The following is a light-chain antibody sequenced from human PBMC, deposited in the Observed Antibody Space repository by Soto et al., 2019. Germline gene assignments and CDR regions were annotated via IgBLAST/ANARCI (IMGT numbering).Light chain of an antibody. Sequence: SPVTLSLSPGERATLSCRASRSFASSYLGWYQQKPGQAPRLLIYAASTRATGIPDRFSGSGSATDFSLTISRLEPEDSAVYYCQHYDSSPPYTFGQRTRLEIK. V-gene: IGKV3-20*01. CDR2: AAS. J-gene: IGKJ5*01. CDR1: RSFASSY. CDR3: QHYDSSPPYT.